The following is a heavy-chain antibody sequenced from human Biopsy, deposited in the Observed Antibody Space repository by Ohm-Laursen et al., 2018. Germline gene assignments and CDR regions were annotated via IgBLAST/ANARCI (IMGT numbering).Heavy chain of an antibody. CDR3: AHSAGSDGFNVDFDY. Sequence: PTQTLTLTCTFSGFSLNIGGVGVGWIRQPPGKALQWLALVYWDDDKRYSPTLKNRLTITKDTSQNQVVLTMTNMEPVDTGTYYCAHSAGSDGFNVDFDYWGQGTLVTVPS. J-gene: IGHJ4*02. V-gene: IGHV2-5*02. CDR2: VYWDDDK. CDR1: GFSLNIGGVG. D-gene: IGHD5-24*01.